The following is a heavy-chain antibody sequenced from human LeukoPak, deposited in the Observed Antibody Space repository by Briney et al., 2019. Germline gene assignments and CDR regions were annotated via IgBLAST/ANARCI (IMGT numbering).Heavy chain of an antibody. CDR2: IWYDGSNK. CDR1: GFTFSRNG. J-gene: IGHJ6*02. CDR3: ASGRLNYFYAMDI. V-gene: IGHV3-33*01. Sequence: GGSLRLSCVASGFTFSRNGMHWVRQAPGKGLEWVAVIWYDGSNKYYADSVKGRFTISRDNSKNTLYLQMNSPRAEDTAVYYCASGRLNYFYAMDIWGQGTTVTVS.